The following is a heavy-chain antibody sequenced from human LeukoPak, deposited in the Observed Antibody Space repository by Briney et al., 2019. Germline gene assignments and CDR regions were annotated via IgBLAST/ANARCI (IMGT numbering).Heavy chain of an antibody. J-gene: IGHJ4*02. CDR3: ATRRGSYYFDY. Sequence: GASVKVSCKASGYTFTGYYMHWVRQAPGQGLEWMGIINPSGGSTSYAQKFQGRVTMTRDTSTSTVYMELSSLRSEDTAVYYCATRRGSYYFDYWGQGTLVTVSS. CDR1: GYTFTGYY. V-gene: IGHV1-46*01. D-gene: IGHD1-26*01. CDR2: INPSGGST.